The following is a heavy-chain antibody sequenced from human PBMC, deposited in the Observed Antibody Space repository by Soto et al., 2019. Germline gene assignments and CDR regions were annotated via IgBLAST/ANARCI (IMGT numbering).Heavy chain of an antibody. D-gene: IGHD6-19*01. V-gene: IGHV4-4*02. J-gene: IGHJ3*02. Sequence: SETLSLTCAVSGGSISSSNWWSWVRQPPGKGLEWIGEIYHSGSTNYNPSLKSRVTISVDKSKNQFSLKLSSVTAADTAVYYCAREKLGIAVAGGGTFDIWGQGTMVTVSS. CDR3: AREKLGIAVAGGGTFDI. CDR1: GGSISSSNW. CDR2: IYHSGST.